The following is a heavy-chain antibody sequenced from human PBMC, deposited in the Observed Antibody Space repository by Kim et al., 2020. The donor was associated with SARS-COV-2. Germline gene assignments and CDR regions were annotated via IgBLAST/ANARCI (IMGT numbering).Heavy chain of an antibody. V-gene: IGHV3-9*01. Sequence: GGSLRLSCAASGFSFGDYAMHWVRQAPGKGLEWVSGISWNSGSIGYADSVKGRFIISRDNAKNSLYLQMNSLRAEDTAVYYCAKDQGYGAGSYYNSGWFEPWGQGTLAT. CDR3: AKDQGYGAGSYYNSGWFEP. CDR1: GFSFGDYA. J-gene: IGHJ5*02. D-gene: IGHD3-10*01. CDR2: ISWNSGSI.